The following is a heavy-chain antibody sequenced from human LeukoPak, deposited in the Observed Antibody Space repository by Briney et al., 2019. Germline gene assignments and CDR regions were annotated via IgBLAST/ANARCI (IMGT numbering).Heavy chain of an antibody. CDR2: IYYSGRT. CDR3: ARSRHPYSSDFDS. V-gene: IGHV4-59*01. J-gene: IGHJ4*02. CDR1: GGSISTSW. D-gene: IGHD6-19*01. Sequence: SETLSLTCTVSGGSISTSWWSWIRQPPGKGLEWIGYIYYSGRTNYNPSLKSRVTISVATSKNQFSLKLSSVTAADTAVYYCARSRHPYSSDFDSWGQGTLVTVSS.